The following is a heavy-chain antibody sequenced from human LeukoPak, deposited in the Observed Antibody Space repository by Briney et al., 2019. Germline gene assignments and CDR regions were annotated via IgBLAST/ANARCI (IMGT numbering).Heavy chain of an antibody. V-gene: IGHV1-2*02. D-gene: IGHD4-17*01. CDR3: ARSDPYGDYSGYFDY. Sequence: ASVKVSCKASGYTFTGYYMHWVRHAPGQGLECMGWTNPNSGGTNYAQKFQGRVTMTRDTSISTAYMELSRLRSDDTAVYYCARSDPYGDYSGYFDYWGQGTLVTVSS. CDR1: GYTFTGYY. CDR2: TNPNSGGT. J-gene: IGHJ4*02.